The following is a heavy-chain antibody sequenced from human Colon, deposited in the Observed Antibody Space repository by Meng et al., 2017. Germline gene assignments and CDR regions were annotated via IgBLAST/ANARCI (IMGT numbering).Heavy chain of an antibody. CDR1: WFILNAYA. CDR2: SSNDESEE. D-gene: IGHD6-13*01. V-gene: IGHV3-30*04. Sequence: SCAASWFILNAYAMHWVRQAPGQGVERVAVSSNDESEESDADPVKGRFTISRDNSKNTLYLQMNSLRPEDTRVYYCVRHKYRSTFRNYYYFGMDVWGQGTTVTVSS. J-gene: IGHJ6*02. CDR3: VRHKYRSTFRNYYYFGMDV.